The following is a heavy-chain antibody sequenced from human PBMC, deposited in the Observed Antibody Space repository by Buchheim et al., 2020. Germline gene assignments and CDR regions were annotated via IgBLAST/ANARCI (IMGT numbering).Heavy chain of an antibody. J-gene: IGHJ4*02. D-gene: IGHD3-22*01. CDR3: ARAGPGGYYDSSGYYAWGFDY. CDR2: ISYDGSNK. CDR1: GFTFSSYA. Sequence: QVQLVESGGGVVQPGRSLRLSCAASGFTFSSYAMHWVRQAPGKGLEWVAVISYDGSNKYYADSVKGRFTISRANSKNTLYLQMNSLRAEDTAVYYCARAGPGGYYDSSGYYAWGFDYWGQGTL. V-gene: IGHV3-30-3*01.